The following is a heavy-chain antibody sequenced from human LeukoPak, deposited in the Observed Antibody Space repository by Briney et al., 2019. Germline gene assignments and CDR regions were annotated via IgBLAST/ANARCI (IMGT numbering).Heavy chain of an antibody. J-gene: IGHJ4*02. D-gene: IGHD6-19*01. CDR3: ATDYQYSSGWYGEFDY. Sequence: GESLKISCKGSGYSFTSYWIGWVRQMPGKGLEWMGIIYPGDSDTRYSPSFQGQVTISADKSISTAYLQWSSLKASDTAMYYCATDYQYSSGWYGEFDYWGQGTLVTVSS. V-gene: IGHV5-51*01. CDR2: IYPGDSDT. CDR1: GYSFTSYW.